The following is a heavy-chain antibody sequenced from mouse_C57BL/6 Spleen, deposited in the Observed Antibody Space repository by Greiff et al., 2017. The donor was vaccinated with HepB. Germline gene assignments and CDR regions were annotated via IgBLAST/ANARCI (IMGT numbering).Heavy chain of an antibody. V-gene: IGHV14-1*01. Sequence: EVQLQQSGAELVRPGASVKLSCTASGFNIKDYYMHWVKQRPEQGLEWIGRIDPEDGDTEYAPKFQGKATMTADTSSNTAYLQLSSLTSEDTAVYYCTILTLDYDWYFDVWGTGTTVTVSS. CDR2: IDPEDGDT. J-gene: IGHJ1*03. CDR1: GFNIKDYY. D-gene: IGHD2-4*01. CDR3: TILTLDYDWYFDV.